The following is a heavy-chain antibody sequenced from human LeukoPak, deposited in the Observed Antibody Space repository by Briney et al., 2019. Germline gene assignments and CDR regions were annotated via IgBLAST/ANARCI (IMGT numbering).Heavy chain of an antibody. V-gene: IGHV4-59*08. CDR2: IYYSGST. J-gene: IGHJ1*01. CDR3: ARRDVSSWYGEYFQH. CDR1: GGSISDYY. D-gene: IGHD6-13*01. Sequence: KSSETLSLTCTVSGGSISDYYWSWIRQPPGQGLEWIGYIYYSGSTNYNPSLKSRVTISVDTSKNQFSLKLSSVTAADTAVYYCARRDVSSWYGEYFQHWGQGTLVTVSS.